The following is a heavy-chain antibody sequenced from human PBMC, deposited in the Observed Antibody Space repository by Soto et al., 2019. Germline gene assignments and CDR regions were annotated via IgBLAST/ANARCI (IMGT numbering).Heavy chain of an antibody. V-gene: IGHV3-21*01. CDR3: ASPIYSTSSYYYNGMDV. CDR1: GFTFSTYT. Sequence: GGSLRLSCAASGFTFSTYTMNWVRQAPGKGLEWVSSISSSSSYIYYADSVKGRFTISRDSAKNSLYLQMNSLRAEDTAVYYCASPIYSTSSYYYNGMDVWGQGTTVTVSS. CDR2: ISSSSSYI. J-gene: IGHJ6*02. D-gene: IGHD6-13*01.